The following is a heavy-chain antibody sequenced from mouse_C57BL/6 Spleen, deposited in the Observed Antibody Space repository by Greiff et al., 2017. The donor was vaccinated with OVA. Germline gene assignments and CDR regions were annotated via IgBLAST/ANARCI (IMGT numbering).Heavy chain of an antibody. CDR2: IRNKANGYTT. D-gene: IGHD2-5*01. J-gene: IGHJ2*01. V-gene: IGHV7-3*01. CDR1: GFTFTDYY. CDR3: ARDTPLYSTFDY. Sequence: EVQRVESGGGLVQPGGSLSLSCAASGFTFTDYYMSWVRQPPGKALEWLGFIRNKANGYTTEYSASVKGRFTISRDNSQSILYLQMNALRAEDSATYACARDTPLYSTFDYWGQGTTLTVSS.